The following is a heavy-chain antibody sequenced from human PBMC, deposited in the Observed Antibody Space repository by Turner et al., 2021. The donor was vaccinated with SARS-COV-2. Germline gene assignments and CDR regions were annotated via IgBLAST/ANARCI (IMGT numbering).Heavy chain of an antibody. J-gene: IGHJ4*02. CDR3: ARVGSYDSSGYYYDY. CDR1: GGTFISYA. D-gene: IGHD3-22*01. CDR2: IIPIFGTA. V-gene: IGHV1-69*06. Sequence: QVQVVQSGAAVKKPGSSVEVSCKASGGTFISYAISWVRRAPGQGLEWMVGIIPIFGTANYAQKFQGRVMITADKSTSTAYMELSSLRSEDTAVYYCARVGSYDSSGYYYDYWGQGTLVTDSS.